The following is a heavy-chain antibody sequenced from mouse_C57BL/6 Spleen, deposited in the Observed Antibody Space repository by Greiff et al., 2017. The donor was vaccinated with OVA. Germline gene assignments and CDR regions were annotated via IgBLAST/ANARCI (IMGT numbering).Heavy chain of an antibody. D-gene: IGHD1-1*01. CDR1: GYTFTSYW. V-gene: IGHV1-53*01. CDR2: INPSNGGT. J-gene: IGHJ3*01. CDR3: ARNLYYGSSYPFAY. Sequence: QVQLQQSGTELVKPGASVKLSCKASGYTFTSYWMHWVKQRPGQGLEWIGNINPSNGGTNYNEKFKSKATLTVDKSSSTAYMQLSSLTSEDSAVYYGARNLYYGSSYPFAYWGQGTLVTVSA.